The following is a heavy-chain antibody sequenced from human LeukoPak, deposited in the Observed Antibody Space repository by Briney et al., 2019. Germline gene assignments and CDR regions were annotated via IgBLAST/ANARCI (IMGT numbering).Heavy chain of an antibody. CDR1: GYTFTSYG. CDR3: ARVRRITMIVVGDFDY. D-gene: IGHD3-22*01. V-gene: IGHV1-18*01. CDR2: ISAYDGNT. J-gene: IGHJ4*02. Sequence: GSVKVSCKASGYTFTSYGISWVRQAPGQGLEWMGWISAYDGNTNYAQKLQGRVTMTTDTSTSTAYMELRSLRSDDTAVYYCARVRRITMIVVGDFDYWGQGTLVTVSS.